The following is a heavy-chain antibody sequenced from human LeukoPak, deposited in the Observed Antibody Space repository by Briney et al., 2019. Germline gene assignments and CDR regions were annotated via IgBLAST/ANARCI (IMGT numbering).Heavy chain of an antibody. CDR3: ARLGYYDALTDILDDF. V-gene: IGHV3-53*01. CDR1: GSIVSSNY. J-gene: IGHJ4*02. Sequence: PGGSLRLSCAASGSIVSSNYMSWVRQAPGKGLEWVSIIYSGGSTYYADSVKGRFTISRDISKNTLHLQMNSLRAEDTAVYYCARLGYYDALTDILDDFWGQGTLVTVSS. CDR2: IYSGGST. D-gene: IGHD3-9*01.